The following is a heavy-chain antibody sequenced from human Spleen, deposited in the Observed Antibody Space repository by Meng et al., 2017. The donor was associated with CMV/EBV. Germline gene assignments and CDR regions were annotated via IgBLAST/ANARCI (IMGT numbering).Heavy chain of an antibody. CDR2: INPYSGGT. J-gene: IGHJ6*02. D-gene: IGHD2-2*01. CDR1: GYTFTAHY. V-gene: IGHV1-2*02. Sequence: ASVKVSCKASGYTFTAHYFHWVRQAPGQGLEWMGWINPYSGGTNLAQQFQGRVTMTGDTSITTAYMELSSLRSDDTATYYCARERYLEPAASPDYVYFGMDVWGQGTTVTVSS. CDR3: ARERYLEPAASPDYVYFGMDV.